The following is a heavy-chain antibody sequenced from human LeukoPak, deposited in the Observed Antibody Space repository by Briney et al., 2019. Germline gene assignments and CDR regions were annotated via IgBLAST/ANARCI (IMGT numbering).Heavy chain of an antibody. V-gene: IGHV3-74*01. CDR3: TTDSGYDLGGFDY. J-gene: IGHJ4*02. Sequence: AGGSLRLSCAASGFTFSSYWMHWVRQAPGKGLVWVSRINTDGSSTSYADSVKGRFTISRDNAKNTLYLQMNSLKTEDTAVYYCTTDSGYDLGGFDYWGQGTLVTVSS. CDR2: INTDGSST. CDR1: GFTFSSYW. D-gene: IGHD5-12*01.